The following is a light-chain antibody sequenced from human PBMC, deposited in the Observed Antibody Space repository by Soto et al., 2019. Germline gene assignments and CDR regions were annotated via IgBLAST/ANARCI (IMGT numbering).Light chain of an antibody. J-gene: IGKJ1*01. CDR2: DAS. V-gene: IGKV3-15*01. CDR1: QSVSSN. Sequence: EIVMTQSPATLSVSQGERATLSCRASQSVSSNLAWYQQKPGQAPRLLIYDASTGASGIPGRFSGSGSGTDFTLTISSLQSEDFAVYYCQQYNNWPPWTFGQGTKVEI. CDR3: QQYNNWPPWT.